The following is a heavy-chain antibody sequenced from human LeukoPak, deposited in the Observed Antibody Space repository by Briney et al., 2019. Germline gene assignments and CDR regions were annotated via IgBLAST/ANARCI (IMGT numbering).Heavy chain of an antibody. Sequence: SETLSLTCAVYGGSFSGYYWSWIRQPPGKGLEWIGEINHSGSTNYNPSLKSRVTISVDTSKNQFSLKLSSVTAADTAVYYCARTDFWSGFDYWGQGTLVTVSS. CDR1: GGSFSGYY. V-gene: IGHV4-34*01. CDR2: INHSGST. J-gene: IGHJ4*02. CDR3: ARTDFWSGFDY. D-gene: IGHD3-3*01.